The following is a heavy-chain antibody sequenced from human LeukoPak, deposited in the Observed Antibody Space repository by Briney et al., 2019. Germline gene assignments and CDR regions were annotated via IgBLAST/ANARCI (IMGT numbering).Heavy chain of an antibody. CDR3: LKVTAAGFVDH. J-gene: IGHJ4*02. CDR1: GFTFDDYA. Sequence: PGGSLRLSCAASGFTFDDYAMHWVRQAPGKGLEWVSGIGWNSGGIVYADSVKGRFTISRDNAKNSLYLQMNSLGAEDTAFYYCLKVTAAGFVDHWGQGTLVTVSS. V-gene: IGHV3-9*01. D-gene: IGHD6-13*01. CDR2: IGWNSGGI.